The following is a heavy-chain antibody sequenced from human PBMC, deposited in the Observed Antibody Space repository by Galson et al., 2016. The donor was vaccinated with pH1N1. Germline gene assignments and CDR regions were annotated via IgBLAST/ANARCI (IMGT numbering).Heavy chain of an antibody. J-gene: IGHJ3*01. V-gene: IGHV2-5*02. CDR1: GFSLHSSGMG. Sequence: PALVKPTQTLTLTCTFSGFSLHSSGMGVGWIRQPPGKALEWLALIYWDDDKRYSPSLKTRLTINKDTSKNQVVLMMTNMDPVDTATYYCTHREVMITNAFDFWGRGTMVTVSS. CDR2: IYWDDDK. D-gene: IGHD3-16*01. CDR3: THREVMITNAFDF.